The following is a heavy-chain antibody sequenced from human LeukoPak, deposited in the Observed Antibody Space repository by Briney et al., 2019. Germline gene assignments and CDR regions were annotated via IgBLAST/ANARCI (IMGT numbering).Heavy chain of an antibody. Sequence: PGGSLRLSCAASGFTFSSYEMNWVRQAPGKGLEWVSYISSSGSTIYYADSVKGRFTISRDNAKNSLYLQMNSLRAEDTAVYYCARGYNLDWLFLGDYWGQGTLVTVSS. CDR3: ARGYNLDWLFLGDY. CDR2: ISSSGSTI. V-gene: IGHV3-48*03. D-gene: IGHD3-9*01. CDR1: GFTFSSYE. J-gene: IGHJ4*02.